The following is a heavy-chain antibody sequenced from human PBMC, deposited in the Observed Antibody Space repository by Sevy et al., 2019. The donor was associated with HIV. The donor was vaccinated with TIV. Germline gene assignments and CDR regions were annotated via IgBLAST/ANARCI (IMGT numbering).Heavy chain of an antibody. Sequence: GGSLRLSCAASGFTFSTYAMNWVRQAPGKGLEWDSSISGSGRSTYYADSVEGRFTISRHNSKNTLYLQMNSLRADDTAVYYCAKGYCSGGSCPRDYYYYGMDVWGQGTTVTVSS. V-gene: IGHV3-23*01. D-gene: IGHD2-15*01. CDR1: GFTFSTYA. CDR2: ISGSGRST. J-gene: IGHJ6*02. CDR3: AKGYCSGGSCPRDYYYYGMDV.